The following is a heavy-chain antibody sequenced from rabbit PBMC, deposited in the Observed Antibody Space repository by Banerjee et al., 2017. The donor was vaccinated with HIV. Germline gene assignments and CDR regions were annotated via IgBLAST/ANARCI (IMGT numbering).Heavy chain of an antibody. CDR3: VTSSDWSFKL. Sequence: QEQLVESGGGLVQPEGSLTLTCTASGFSFSSSYWICWVRQAPGKGLEWIACIHAGSSGSTYYASWAKGRFTISKTSSTTVTLQLNSLTAADTATYFCVTSSDWSFKLWGPGTLVTVS. CDR2: IHAGSSGST. V-gene: IGHV1S45*01. D-gene: IGHD1-1*01. CDR1: GFSFSSSYW. J-gene: IGHJ4*01.